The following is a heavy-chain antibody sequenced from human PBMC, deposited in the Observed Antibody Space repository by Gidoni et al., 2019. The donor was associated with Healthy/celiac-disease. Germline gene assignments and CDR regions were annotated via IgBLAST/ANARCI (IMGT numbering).Heavy chain of an antibody. D-gene: IGHD3-10*01. J-gene: IGHJ6*02. Sequence: QVQLVQSGAEVKKPGSSVKVSCKASGGTFSSYAISWVRQAPGQGLEWMGGIIPIFGTANSAQKFQGRVTITADESTSTAYMELSSLRSEDTAVYYCARGITMVRGGSHYYGMDVWGQGTTVTVSS. CDR3: ARGITMVRGGSHYYGMDV. V-gene: IGHV1-69*01. CDR2: IIPIFGTA. CDR1: GGTFSSYA.